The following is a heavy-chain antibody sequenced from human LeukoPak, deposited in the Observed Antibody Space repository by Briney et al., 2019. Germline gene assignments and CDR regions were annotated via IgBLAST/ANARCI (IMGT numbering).Heavy chain of an antibody. CDR2: IYSDGNT. Sequence: GGSLRLSCAASGFTVSSNYMSWVRQAPGKGLEWVSVIYSDGNTYYADSVKGRFTISRDNSKNTLYLQLNSLRGEDTAVYYCASQTTVKYFFDYWGQGTLVTVSS. J-gene: IGHJ4*02. CDR3: ASQTTVKYFFDY. CDR1: GFTVSSNY. V-gene: IGHV3-53*01. D-gene: IGHD4-17*01.